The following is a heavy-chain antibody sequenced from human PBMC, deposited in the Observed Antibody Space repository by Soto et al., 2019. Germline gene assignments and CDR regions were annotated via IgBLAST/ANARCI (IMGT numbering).Heavy chain of an antibody. CDR3: ARVPGP. V-gene: IGHV4-31*03. CDR2: IFYSGTT. J-gene: IGHJ5*01. CDR1: GGSIISGGYY. Sequence: SETLSLTCTVSGGSIISGGYYWIWIRQHPGKGLEWIGYIFYSGTTYYNPSLKSRVTISVDTSKNQFSLKLSSVTAADTAVYYCARVPGPWGQGTLVTVSS.